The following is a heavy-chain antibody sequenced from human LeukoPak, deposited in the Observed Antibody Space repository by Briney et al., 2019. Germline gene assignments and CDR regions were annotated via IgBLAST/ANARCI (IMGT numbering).Heavy chain of an antibody. CDR2: IKEDGTDK. Sequence: HPGGSLRLSCSASAFTFSVYWMTWVRQAPGKGLEWVATIKEDGTDKYYVDSVRGRFPISRDNAENSVYLQMDRLTAEDTALSFCVRDGIRDIPGIITIRYDFWGQGTLVTVSS. J-gene: IGHJ4*02. CDR1: AFTFSVYW. D-gene: IGHD3-10*01. V-gene: IGHV3-7*05. CDR3: VRDGIRDIPGIITIRYDF.